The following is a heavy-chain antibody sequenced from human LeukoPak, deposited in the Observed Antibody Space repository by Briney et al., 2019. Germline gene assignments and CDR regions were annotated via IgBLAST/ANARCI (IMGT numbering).Heavy chain of an antibody. J-gene: IGHJ4*02. CDR3: ARGYYDSSGYHESVDY. V-gene: IGHV3-48*03. Sequence: GGSLRLSCAASGFTFSSYEMNWVCQAPGKGLEWVSYISSSGSTIYYADSVKGRFTISRDNAKNSLYLQMNSLRAEDRAVYYCARGYYDSSGYHESVDYWGQGTLVTVSS. CDR2: ISSSGSTI. D-gene: IGHD3-22*01. CDR1: GFTFSSYE.